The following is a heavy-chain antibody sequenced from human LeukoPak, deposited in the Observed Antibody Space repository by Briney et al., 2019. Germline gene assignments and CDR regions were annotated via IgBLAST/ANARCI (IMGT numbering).Heavy chain of an antibody. J-gene: IGHJ4*02. CDR1: GFTFSSYG. Sequence: GGSLRLSCAASGFTFSSYGMHWVSQAPGKGLEWVAVISSDGSDKYYADSVKGRFTISRDNSKNTMYLQMNSLRDGDTAVYYCAKGSATTVVTIDYWGQGTLVTVSS. CDR3: AKGSATTVVTIDY. CDR2: ISSDGSDK. V-gene: IGHV3-30*18. D-gene: IGHD4-23*01.